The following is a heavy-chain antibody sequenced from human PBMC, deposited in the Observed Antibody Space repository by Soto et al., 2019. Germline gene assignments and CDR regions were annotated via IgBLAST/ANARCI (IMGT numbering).Heavy chain of an antibody. Sequence: GSLRLSCAASGFTFSSYGMHWVRQAPGKGLEWVAVISYDGGNKYYADSVKGRFTISRDNSKNTLYLQMNSLRAEDTAVYYCAKDRDTYFDYWGQGTLVTVSS. CDR1: GFTFSSYG. J-gene: IGHJ4*02. CDR2: ISYDGGNK. CDR3: AKDRDTYFDY. D-gene: IGHD5-18*01. V-gene: IGHV3-30*18.